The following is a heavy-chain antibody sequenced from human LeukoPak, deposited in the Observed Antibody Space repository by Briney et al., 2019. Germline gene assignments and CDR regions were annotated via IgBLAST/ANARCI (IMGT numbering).Heavy chain of an antibody. V-gene: IGHV4-34*01. D-gene: IGHD6-19*01. J-gene: IGHJ4*02. CDR2: INHSGST. CDR1: GGSFSEYD. CDR3: ARGPRGLGMAGTFDY. Sequence: SETLSLTCAVYGGSFSEYDWSWIRQPPATGLEGIAEINHSGSTNYNPSLKSRVTISVDTSKTQFSLKLSSVTAADTAVYYCARGPRGLGMAGTFDYWGQGTLVTVSS.